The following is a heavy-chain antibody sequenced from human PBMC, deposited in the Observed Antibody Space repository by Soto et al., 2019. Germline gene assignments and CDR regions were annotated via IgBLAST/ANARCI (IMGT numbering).Heavy chain of an antibody. CDR3: ARGDIVVVPAARNYYYYYGMDV. Sequence: ASVRVSCKASGYSLTSYYMNWVRQAPGQGLEWMGWISAYNGNTNYAQKLQGRVTMTTDTSTSTAYMELRSLRSDDTAVYYCARGDIVVVPAARNYYYYYGMDVWGQGTTVTVSS. CDR2: ISAYNGNT. V-gene: IGHV1-18*04. J-gene: IGHJ6*02. CDR1: GYSLTSYY. D-gene: IGHD2-2*01.